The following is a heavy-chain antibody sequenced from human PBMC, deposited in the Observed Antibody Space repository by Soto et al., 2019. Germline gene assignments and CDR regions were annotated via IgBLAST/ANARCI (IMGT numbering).Heavy chain of an antibody. Sequence: LRLSCAASGFTFSSYAMSWVRQAPGKGLEWVSAISGSGGSTYYADSVKGRFTISRDNSKNTLYLQMNSLRAEDTAVYYCAKSSPGVAAAGYYYYGMDVWGQGTTVTVSS. J-gene: IGHJ6*02. D-gene: IGHD6-13*01. V-gene: IGHV3-23*01. CDR2: ISGSGGST. CDR1: GFTFSSYA. CDR3: AKSSPGVAAAGYYYYGMDV.